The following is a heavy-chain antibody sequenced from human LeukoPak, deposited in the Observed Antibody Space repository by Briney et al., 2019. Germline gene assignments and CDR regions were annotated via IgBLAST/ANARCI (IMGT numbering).Heavy chain of an antibody. CDR2: IRYDGSNK. CDR1: GFTFSTFG. D-gene: IGHD5-18*01. CDR3: AGVDAAMPDAFDI. Sequence: PGGSLRLSCAASGFAASGFTFSTFGMHWVRQAPGKGLEWVAFIRYDGSNKYYADSVKGRFTISRDDSKNTLYLQMNSLRAEDTAVYYCAGVDAAMPDAFDIWGQGTTVTVSS. V-gene: IGHV3-30*02. J-gene: IGHJ3*02.